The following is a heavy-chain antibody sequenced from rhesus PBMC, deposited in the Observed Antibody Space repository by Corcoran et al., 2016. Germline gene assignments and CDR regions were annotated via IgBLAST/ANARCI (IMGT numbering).Heavy chain of an antibody. V-gene: IGHV4-147*01. J-gene: IGHJ6*01. D-gene: IGHD6-25*01. Sequence: QVQLQESGPGLVKPSETLSLTCTVSGGSISSNYWVWIRQSPGKGLEWVGYIYGGRGSTSNNPPLKSRVTSSKDPSKNQFSRKLSSVTAADPAVYYCARGEGSWNGLDSWGQGVVVTVSS. CDR1: GGSISSNY. CDR2: IYGGRGST. CDR3: ARGEGSWNGLDS.